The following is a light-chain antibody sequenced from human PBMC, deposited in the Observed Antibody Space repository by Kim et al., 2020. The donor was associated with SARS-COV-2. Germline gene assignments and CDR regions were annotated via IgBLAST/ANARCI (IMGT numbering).Light chain of an antibody. CDR1: SLRNYF. J-gene: IGLJ2*01. CDR3: NSRNSNGNHLV. V-gene: IGLV3-19*01. Sequence: SSELTQDPAVSVAWGQTGRSTCQGDSLRNYFASWYQQRPGQAPILVIYGKNSRPSGIPYRFSGSSSGSTAALTITGAQAEDEADYYCNSRNSNGNHLVFGGGTQLTVL. CDR2: GKN.